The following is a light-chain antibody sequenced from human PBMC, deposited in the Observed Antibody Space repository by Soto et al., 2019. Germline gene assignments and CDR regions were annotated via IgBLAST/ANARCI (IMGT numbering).Light chain of an antibody. CDR3: SSFTSSTTRV. Sequence: QSVLTQPASVSVSPGQSITISCTGSSSDIGGYDYVSWYQQYPGKAPKLMIYDVSNRPSGVSNRFSGSKSGNTASLTISGLQADDEADYYCSSFTSSTTRVFGTGTKVTVL. J-gene: IGLJ1*01. CDR1: SSDIGGYDY. CDR2: DVS. V-gene: IGLV2-14*03.